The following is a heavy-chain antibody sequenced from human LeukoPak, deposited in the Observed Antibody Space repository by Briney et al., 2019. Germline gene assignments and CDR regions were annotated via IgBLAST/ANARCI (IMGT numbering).Heavy chain of an antibody. J-gene: IGHJ4*02. CDR1: EFTFSDFA. CDR2: ISYDGRNK. CDR3: AKDRVNSHYSDTSGLDY. D-gene: IGHD3-22*01. Sequence: PGGSLRPSCAASEFTFSDFAMHWVRQAPGKGLEWVAVISYDGRNKYYADSVKGRFTISRDNSKNTLFLQMNSLRPEDTAMYYCAKDRVNSHYSDTSGLDYWGQGTLVTVSS. V-gene: IGHV3-30*18.